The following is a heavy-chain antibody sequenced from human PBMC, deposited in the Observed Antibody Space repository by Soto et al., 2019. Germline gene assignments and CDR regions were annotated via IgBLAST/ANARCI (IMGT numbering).Heavy chain of an antibody. D-gene: IGHD3-10*01. CDR1: GGTFSSYA. V-gene: IGHV1-69*13. J-gene: IGHJ4*02. Sequence: SVKVSCKASGGTFSSYAISWVRQAPGQGLEWMGGIIPIFGTANYAQKFQGRVTITADESTSTAYMELSSLRSEDTAVYYCARGPYYYGSGSYYFDYWGQGTLVTVSS. CDR3: ARGPYYYGSGSYYFDY. CDR2: IIPIFGTA.